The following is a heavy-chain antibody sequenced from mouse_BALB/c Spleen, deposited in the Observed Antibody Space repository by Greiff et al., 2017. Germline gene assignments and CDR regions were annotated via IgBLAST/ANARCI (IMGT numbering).Heavy chain of an antibody. J-gene: IGHJ4*01. CDR2: ISSGSSTI. Sequence: EVQRVESGGGLVQPGGSRKLSCAASGFTFSSFGMHWVRQAPEKGLEWVAYISSGSSTIYYADTVKGRFTISRDNPKNTLFLQMTSLRSEDTAMYYCALYGNSLYAMDYWGQGTSVTVSS. CDR1: GFTFSSFG. D-gene: IGHD2-10*02. CDR3: ALYGNSLYAMDY. V-gene: IGHV5-17*02.